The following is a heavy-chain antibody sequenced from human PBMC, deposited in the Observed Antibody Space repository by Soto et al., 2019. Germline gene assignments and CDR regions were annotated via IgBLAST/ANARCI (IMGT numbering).Heavy chain of an antibody. CDR2: ISSSGGDT. CDR3: AMKAPGKSPFDY. J-gene: IGHJ4*02. Sequence: GGSLRLSCAASGFTFSDYAMSWVRQAPGKGLEWVSGISSSGGDTPYADSVKGRFTISRDNSKNTLYLQMNSLRVEDTAVYHCAMKAPGKSPFDYWGQGTLVTVSS. D-gene: IGHD6-13*01. V-gene: IGHV3-23*01. CDR1: GFTFSDYA.